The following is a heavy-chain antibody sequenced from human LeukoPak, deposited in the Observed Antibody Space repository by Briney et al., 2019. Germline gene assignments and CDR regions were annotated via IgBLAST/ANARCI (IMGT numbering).Heavy chain of an antibody. CDR3: ARERRYFDYYYGMDV. Sequence: GASVKVSCKASGYTFTGYYMHWVRQAPGQGLEWMGWINPNSGGTNYAQKFQGWVTMTRDTSISTAYMELSRLRSDDTAVYYCARERRYFDYYYGMDVWGQGTTVTVSS. CDR2: INPNSGGT. CDR1: GYTFTGYY. D-gene: IGHD3-9*01. J-gene: IGHJ6*02. V-gene: IGHV1-2*04.